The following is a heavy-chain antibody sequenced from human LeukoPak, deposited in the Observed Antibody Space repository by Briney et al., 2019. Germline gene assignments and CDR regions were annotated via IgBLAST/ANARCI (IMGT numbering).Heavy chain of an antibody. CDR2: IIPIFGTA. CDR3: ARVKLGITGTTNPFDY. Sequence: GASVKVSCKASGGTFSSYAISWVRQAPGQGLEWMGGIIPIFGTANYAQKFQGRVTITTDESTSTAYMELSSLRSEDTAVYYCARVKLGITGTTNPFDYWGQGTLVTVSS. V-gene: IGHV1-69*05. J-gene: IGHJ4*02. D-gene: IGHD1-7*01. CDR1: GGTFSSYA.